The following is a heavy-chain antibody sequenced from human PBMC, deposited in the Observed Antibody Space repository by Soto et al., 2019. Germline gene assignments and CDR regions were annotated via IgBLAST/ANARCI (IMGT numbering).Heavy chain of an antibody. D-gene: IGHD2-8*01. CDR1: GGSVSNSNYY. Sequence: SETLSLTCTVSGGSVSNSNYYWGWIRQSPGKGLEWIGSVYYRVRSYSKSSVKSRITISVDTSKNQFSLNLNSVTASDTAVYFCVSQRTSVLSQAYFDYWGPGALVTVS. CDR2: VYYRVRS. V-gene: IGHV4-39*01. J-gene: IGHJ4*02. CDR3: VSQRTSVLSQAYFDY.